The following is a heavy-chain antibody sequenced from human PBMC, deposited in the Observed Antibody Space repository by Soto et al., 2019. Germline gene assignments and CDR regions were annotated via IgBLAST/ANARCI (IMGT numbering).Heavy chain of an antibody. CDR2: ISSSSSYI. V-gene: IGHV3-21*01. CDR1: GFTFSSYS. CDR3: ARVMVRGVISYYYYYGMDV. J-gene: IGHJ6*02. D-gene: IGHD3-10*01. Sequence: EVQLVESGGGLVKPGGSLRLSCAASGFTFSSYSMNWVRQAPGKGLEWVSSISSSSSYIYYADSVKGRFTISRDNAKNSLYLQMNSLRAEDTAVYYYARVMVRGVISYYYYYGMDVWGQGTTVTVSS.